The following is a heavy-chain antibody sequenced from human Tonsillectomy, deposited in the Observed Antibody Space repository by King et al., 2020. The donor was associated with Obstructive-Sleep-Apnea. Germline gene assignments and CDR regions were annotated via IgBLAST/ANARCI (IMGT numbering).Heavy chain of an antibody. CDR2: IYYSVRT. Sequence: QLQESGPGLGKPSETLSLTCTVSGCSISSYYWSWIRQPPGKGLEWIGYIYYSVRTNYNPSLKSRVTISVDPSKNQFSLKLSSVTAAAPAVYYCARDWNDEGGWFDPWGQGTLVTVSS. D-gene: IGHD1-1*01. CDR3: ARDWNDEGGWFDP. J-gene: IGHJ5*02. CDR1: GCSISSYY. V-gene: IGHV4-59*01.